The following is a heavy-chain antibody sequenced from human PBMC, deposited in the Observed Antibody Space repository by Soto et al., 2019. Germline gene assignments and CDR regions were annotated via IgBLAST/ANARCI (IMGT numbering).Heavy chain of an antibody. V-gene: IGHV4-34*01. CDR3: ARGRISYYDFWSGYYTRVDYYGMDV. CDR1: GGSFSGYY. D-gene: IGHD3-3*01. Sequence: SETLSLTCAVYGGSFSGYYWSWIRQPPGKGLEWIGEINHSGSTNYNPSLKSRVTISVDTSKNQFSLKLSSVTAADTAVYYCARGRISYYDFWSGYYTRVDYYGMDVWGQGTTVTVSS. CDR2: INHSGST. J-gene: IGHJ6*02.